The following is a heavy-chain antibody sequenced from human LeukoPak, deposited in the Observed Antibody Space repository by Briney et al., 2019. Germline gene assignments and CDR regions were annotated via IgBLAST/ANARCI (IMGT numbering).Heavy chain of an antibody. CDR3: AKDDGDYSWEFDY. J-gene: IGHJ4*02. V-gene: IGHV3-23*01. Sequence: GGTLRLSCAASGFTFSSYGMSWVRQAPGKGLEWVSAISGSGGSTYYADSVKGRFTISRDNSKNTLYLQMNSLIAEDTAVYYCAKDDGDYSWEFDYWGQGTLVTVSS. D-gene: IGHD4-17*01. CDR2: ISGSGGST. CDR1: GFTFSSYG.